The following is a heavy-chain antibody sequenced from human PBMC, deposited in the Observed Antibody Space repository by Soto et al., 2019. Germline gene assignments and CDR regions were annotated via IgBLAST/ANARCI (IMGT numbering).Heavy chain of an antibody. D-gene: IGHD2-15*01. CDR3: ARERVEYGDYQFFGMDV. CDR2: IAYDGTNK. J-gene: IGHJ6*02. V-gene: IGHV3-30-3*01. CDR1: GFSFSSYA. Sequence: GGSLRLSFAASGFSFSSYAMHWVRQSPGQGLEWLAVIAYDGTNKYYADSVKGRFTISRDNSNTLYLQMYSLRGEDAAVYYCARERVEYGDYQFFGMDVWGQGTTVTVSS.